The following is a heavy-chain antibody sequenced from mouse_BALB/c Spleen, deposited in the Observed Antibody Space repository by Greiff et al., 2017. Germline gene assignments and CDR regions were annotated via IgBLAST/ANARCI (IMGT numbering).Heavy chain of an antibody. CDR2: IDPENGDT. D-gene: IGHD2-4*01. J-gene: IGHJ4*01. CDR1: GFNIKDYY. Sequence: VQLQQSGAELVRSGASVKLSCTASGFNIKDYYMHWVKQRPEQGLEWIGWIDPENGDTEYAPKFQGKATMTADTSSNTAYLQLSSLTSEDTAVYYCNARSTMIMDYWGQGTSVTVPS. V-gene: IGHV14-4*02. CDR3: NARSTMIMDY.